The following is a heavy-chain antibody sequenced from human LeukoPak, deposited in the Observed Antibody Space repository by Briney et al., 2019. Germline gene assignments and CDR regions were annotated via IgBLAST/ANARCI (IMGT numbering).Heavy chain of an antibody. CDR1: GYTFTGYY. V-gene: IGHV1-2*02. CDR3: ARDLSDLRVVGATPEAGSRLIAFDI. CDR2: INPNSGGT. Sequence: VASVKVSCKASGYTFTGYYMHWVRQAPGQGLDWMGWINPNSGGTNYAQKFQGRVTMTRDTSISTAYMELSRLRSDDTAVSYCARDLSDLRVVGATPEAGSRLIAFDIWGQGTMVTVSP. J-gene: IGHJ3*02. D-gene: IGHD1-26*01.